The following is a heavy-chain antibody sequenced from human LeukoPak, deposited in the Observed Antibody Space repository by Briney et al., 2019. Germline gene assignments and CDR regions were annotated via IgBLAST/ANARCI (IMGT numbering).Heavy chain of an antibody. CDR3: AKDLRGYDMDFDY. V-gene: IGHV3-23*01. D-gene: IGHD5-12*01. J-gene: IGHJ4*02. CDR2: ISGSGIST. CDR1: GFTFSNFA. Sequence: GGSLRLSCAASGFTFSNFAMSWVHQAPGKGLEWVSSISGSGISTYYADSLKGRFTISRDNFKNTLFLQLNSLRAEDTAVYYCAKDLRGYDMDFDYWGQGTLVTVSS.